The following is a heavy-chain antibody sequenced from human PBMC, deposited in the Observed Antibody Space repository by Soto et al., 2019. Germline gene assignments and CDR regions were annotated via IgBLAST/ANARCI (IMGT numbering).Heavy chain of an antibody. CDR3: ARPRITMIEDAFDI. CDR1: GYSFTSYW. J-gene: IGHJ3*02. V-gene: IGHV5-51*01. CDR2: IYPGDSDT. Sequence: GESLKISCKGSGYSFTSYWIGWVRQMPGKGLEWMGIIYPGDSDTRYSPSFQGQVTISADKSISTAYLQWSSLKASDTAMHYCARPRITMIEDAFDIRGQGTMVTISS. D-gene: IGHD3-22*01.